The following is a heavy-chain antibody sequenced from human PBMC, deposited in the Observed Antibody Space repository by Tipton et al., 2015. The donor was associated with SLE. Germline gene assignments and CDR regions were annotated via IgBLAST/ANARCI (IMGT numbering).Heavy chain of an antibody. V-gene: IGHV3-48*03. D-gene: IGHD3-16*02. CDR2: VSGSGHDT. J-gene: IGHJ1*01. CDR1: GVTFNTYE. Sequence: SLRLSCAVSGVTFNTYEVTWVRQAPGKGLDWVSFVSGSGHDTYYADSVKGRCTISRDNAKNSVYLQLSSLGTEDTAVYYCAVNLDYIWDSYRYTGHFHHWGQGTLVIVSS. CDR3: AVNLDYIWDSYRYTGHFHH.